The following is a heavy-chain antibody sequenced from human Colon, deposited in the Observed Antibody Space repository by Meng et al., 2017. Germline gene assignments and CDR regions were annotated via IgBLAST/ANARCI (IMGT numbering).Heavy chain of an antibody. V-gene: IGHV3-9*01. D-gene: IGHD3-22*01. Sequence: GGSLRLSCAASGFTFDNYAMHWVRQAPGKGLEWVSGISFNSGGSVYADSVKGRFTISRDNAKNSLYLQMNSPRIEDTALYYCAKGSSGSFPNYFDYWGQGTLVTVSS. CDR3: AKGSSGSFPNYFDY. CDR1: GFTFDNYA. CDR2: ISFNSGGS. J-gene: IGHJ4*02.